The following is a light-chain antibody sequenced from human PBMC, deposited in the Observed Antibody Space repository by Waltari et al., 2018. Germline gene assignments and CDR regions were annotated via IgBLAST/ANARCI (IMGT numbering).Light chain of an antibody. CDR3: QQSYSSPRT. J-gene: IGKJ1*01. CDR1: KSIGSN. CDR2: GAS. Sequence: DIQMTQSPSSLSASVGDRVTITCRASKSIGSNLSWYQQKPGKAPNHLIYGASSLQSGVPSRFSASGSGTYFTLPISSLQPEDFASYYCQQSYSSPRTFGQGTKVEVK. V-gene: IGKV1-39*01.